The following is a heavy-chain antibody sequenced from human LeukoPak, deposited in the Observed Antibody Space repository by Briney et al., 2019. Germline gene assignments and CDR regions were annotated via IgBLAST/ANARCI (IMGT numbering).Heavy chain of an antibody. D-gene: IGHD6-19*01. V-gene: IGHV3-30*18. J-gene: IGHJ4*02. CDR1: GFTFSSYG. Sequence: SGGSLRLSCAASGFTFSSYGMHWVRQAPGKGLEWVAVISYDGSNKYYADSVKGRFTISRDNSKNTLYLQMNSLRAEDTAVYYCAKAFQQWLLDYWGQGTLVTVSS. CDR3: AKAFQQWLLDY. CDR2: ISYDGSNK.